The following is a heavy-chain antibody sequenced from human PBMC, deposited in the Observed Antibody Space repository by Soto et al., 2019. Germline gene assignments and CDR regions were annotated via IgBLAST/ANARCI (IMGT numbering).Heavy chain of an antibody. CDR2: ISYDGSNK. V-gene: IGHV3-30-3*01. D-gene: IGHD6-13*01. CDR1: GFTFSSYA. Sequence: QVQLVESGGGVVQPGRSLRLSCAASGFTFSSYAMHWVRQAPGKGLEWVAVISYDGSNKYYADSVKGRFTISRDNSKNTLYLQMNSLRAEDTAVYYCARESSWAAIPTRGAFDIWGQGTMVTVSS. J-gene: IGHJ3*02. CDR3: ARESSWAAIPTRGAFDI.